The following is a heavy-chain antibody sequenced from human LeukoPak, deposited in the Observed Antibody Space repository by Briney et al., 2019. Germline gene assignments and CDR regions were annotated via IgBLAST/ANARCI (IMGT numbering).Heavy chain of an antibody. V-gene: IGHV4-59*01. D-gene: IGHD1-1*01. Sequence: SETLSLTCTVSGGSISSYYWSWIRQPPGKGLEWIGYIYYSGSTNYNPSLKSRVTISVDTSKNQFSLKLSSVTAADTAVYYCARVPGRRNYYYCYYMDVWGKGTTVTVSS. CDR3: ARVPGRRNYYYCYYMDV. CDR2: IYYSGST. J-gene: IGHJ6*03. CDR1: GGSISSYY.